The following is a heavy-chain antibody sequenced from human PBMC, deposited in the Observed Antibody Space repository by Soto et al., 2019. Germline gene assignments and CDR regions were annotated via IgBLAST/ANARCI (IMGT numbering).Heavy chain of an antibody. D-gene: IGHD4-4*01. CDR2: ISTSSSYI. CDR3: ARDPTDFHHFHMAV. CDR1: GFPFSSNP. Sequence: GGSLRLACAASGFPFSSNPMNWVRQAPGKGLEWVSSISTSSSYIYYADSVKGRFTISRDNAKNSLYLQMNSLRAEDTAVYYCARDPTDFHHFHMAVWGKGTTVTVSS. J-gene: IGHJ6*03. V-gene: IGHV3-21*01.